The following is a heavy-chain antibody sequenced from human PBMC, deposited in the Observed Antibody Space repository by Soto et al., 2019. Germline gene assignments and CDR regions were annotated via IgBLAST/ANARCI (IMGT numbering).Heavy chain of an antibody. J-gene: IGHJ4*02. CDR2: INAGSGNP. CDR3: ARNIVGTSHFDY. Sequence: QVQLVQSGADVKKPGASVKVSCKASGYTFTTHAVHWVRQAPGQSLEGMGWINAGSGNPRYSQKFQGRVTITRDTSASTAYMELSSLRSEDTAVYYCARNIVGTSHFDYWGQGTLVTVSS. V-gene: IGHV1-3*01. D-gene: IGHD1-26*01. CDR1: GYTFTTHA.